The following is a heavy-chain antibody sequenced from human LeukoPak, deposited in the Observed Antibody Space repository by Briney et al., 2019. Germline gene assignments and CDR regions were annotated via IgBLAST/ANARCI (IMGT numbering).Heavy chain of an antibody. CDR3: ARASYDYVWGSYRYTPPDY. D-gene: IGHD3-16*02. CDR2: INAGNGNT. J-gene: IGHJ4*02. Sequence: ASVKVSCKASGYTFTSYDINWVRQATGQGLEWMGWINAGNGNTKYSQKFQGRVTITRDTSASTAYMEPSSLRSEDTAVYYCARASYDYVWGSYRYTPPDYWGQGTLVTVSS. CDR1: GYTFTSYD. V-gene: IGHV1-3*01.